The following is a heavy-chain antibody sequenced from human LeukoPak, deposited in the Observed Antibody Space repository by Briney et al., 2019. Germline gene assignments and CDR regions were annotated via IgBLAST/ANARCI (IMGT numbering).Heavy chain of an antibody. CDR3: ARLPNIGYSSSWYELEDFDY. V-gene: IGHV4-59*05. D-gene: IGHD6-13*01. Sequence: SETLSLTCTVSGGSISSYYWSWIRQPPGKGLEWIGSIYYSGSTYYNPSLKSRVTISVDTSKNQFSLKLSSVTAADTAVYYCARLPNIGYSSSWYELEDFDYWGQGTLVTVSS. CDR2: IYYSGST. J-gene: IGHJ4*02. CDR1: GGSISSYY.